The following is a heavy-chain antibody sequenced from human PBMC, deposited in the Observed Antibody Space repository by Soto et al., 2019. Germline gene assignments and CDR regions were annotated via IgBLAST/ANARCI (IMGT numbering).Heavy chain of an antibody. CDR2: IYPGDSDT. CDR3: AASIFYYGMDV. CDR1: GYTFTNYW. Sequence: GXSLKISCKGSGYTFTNYWIGWVRQMPGKGLEWMGIIYPGDSDTKYNPSFQGQVTISADKSITTTYLQWSSLKASDTAIYYCAASIFYYGMDVWGQGTTVTVSS. J-gene: IGHJ6*02. V-gene: IGHV5-51*01.